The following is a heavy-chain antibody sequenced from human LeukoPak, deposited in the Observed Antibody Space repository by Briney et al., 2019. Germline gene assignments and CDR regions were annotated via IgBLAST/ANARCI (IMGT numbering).Heavy chain of an antibody. Sequence: GGSLRLSCAASGFTFSDYAMSWVRQAPGKGLEWLSVISGGSSGSTYYADSVTGRFTVSRDNSKNTVDLQMNSLRAEDTAVYYCAKDLGGYYRAFDYWGQGTLVTVSS. D-gene: IGHD3-22*01. CDR2: ISGGSSGST. CDR1: GFTFSDYA. V-gene: IGHV3-23*01. CDR3: AKDLGGYYRAFDY. J-gene: IGHJ4*02.